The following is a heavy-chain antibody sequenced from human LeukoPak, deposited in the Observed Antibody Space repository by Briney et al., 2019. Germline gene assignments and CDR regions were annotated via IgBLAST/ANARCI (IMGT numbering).Heavy chain of an antibody. Sequence: GASVKVSCKASGYTFTGYYMHWVRQAPGQGLEWMGWINPNSGGTNYAQKFQGRVTMTRDTSISTAYMELRSLRSDDTAVYYCARNLYSSGWCYFDYWGQGTLVTVSS. CDR3: ARNLYSSGWCYFDY. CDR2: INPNSGGT. J-gene: IGHJ4*02. D-gene: IGHD6-19*01. V-gene: IGHV1-2*02. CDR1: GYTFTGYY.